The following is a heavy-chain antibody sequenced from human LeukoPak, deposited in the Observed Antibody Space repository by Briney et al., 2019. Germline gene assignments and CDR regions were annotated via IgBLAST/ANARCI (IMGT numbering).Heavy chain of an antibody. Sequence: GASVKVSCKASGYTFTSYYVHWVRQAPGQGLEWMGIINPSGGSTSYPQKFQERVTMTRDTSTSTVYMELSSLKSDDTAIYYCARGVFGELEKLMFQHWGQGTLVTVSS. V-gene: IGHV1-46*01. D-gene: IGHD3-10*02. J-gene: IGHJ1*01. CDR3: ARGVFGELEKLMFQH. CDR2: INPSGGST. CDR1: GYTFTSYY.